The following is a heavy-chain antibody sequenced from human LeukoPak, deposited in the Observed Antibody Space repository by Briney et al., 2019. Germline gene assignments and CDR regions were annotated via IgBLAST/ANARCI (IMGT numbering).Heavy chain of an antibody. CDR2: ISGSGGST. D-gene: IGHD3-16*02. Sequence: GGSLRLSCAASGFTFSSYAMSRVRQAPGKGLEWVSAISGSGGSTYYADSVKGRFTISRDNSKNTLYLQMNSLRAEDTAVYYCAKFTFGGVIAFDYWGQGTLVTVSS. V-gene: IGHV3-23*01. CDR1: GFTFSSYA. CDR3: AKFTFGGVIAFDY. J-gene: IGHJ4*02.